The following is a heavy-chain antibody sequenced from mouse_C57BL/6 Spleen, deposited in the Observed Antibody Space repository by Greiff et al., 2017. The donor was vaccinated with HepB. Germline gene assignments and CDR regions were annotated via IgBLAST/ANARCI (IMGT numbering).Heavy chain of an antibody. CDR1: GYTFTSYW. Sequence: QVQLQQPGAELVRPGTSVKLSCKASGYTFTSYWMHWVKQRPGQGLEWIGVIDPSDSYTNYNQKFKGKATLTVDTSSSTAYMQLSSLTSEDSAVYYCARRLYYDYDGTWYFDVWGTGTTVTVSS. J-gene: IGHJ1*03. D-gene: IGHD2-4*01. CDR3: ARRLYYDYDGTWYFDV. CDR2: IDPSDSYT. V-gene: IGHV1-59*01.